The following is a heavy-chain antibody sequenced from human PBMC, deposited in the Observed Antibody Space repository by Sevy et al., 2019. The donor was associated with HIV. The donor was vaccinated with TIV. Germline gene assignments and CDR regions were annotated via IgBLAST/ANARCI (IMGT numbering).Heavy chain of an antibody. CDR1: GFTISSYA. CDR2: ISYDGSNK. CDR3: ARAMITFPGAPNDY. D-gene: IGHD3-16*01. J-gene: IGHJ4*02. V-gene: IGHV3-30-3*01. Sequence: GGSLRLSCAASGFTISSYAMHWVRQAPGKGLEWVAVISYDGSNKYYADSVKGRFTISRDNSKNTLYLQMNSLRAEDTAVYYCARAMITFPGAPNDYWGQGTLVTVSS.